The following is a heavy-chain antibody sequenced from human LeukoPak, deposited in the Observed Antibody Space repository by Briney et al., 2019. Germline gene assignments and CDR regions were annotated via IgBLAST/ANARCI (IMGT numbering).Heavy chain of an antibody. CDR3: ARDDTTGNFDY. CDR1: GYTFTSYG. CDR2: ISAYNGNT. D-gene: IGHD4-17*01. V-gene: IGHV1-18*01. J-gene: IGHJ4*02. Sequence: ASVKVFCKASGYTFTSYGITCVRQAPGQGLEWMGWISAYNGNTNYAQKLQGRVTMTTDTSTSTAYMDLRSLRSDDTAVYYCARDDTTGNFDYWGQGTLVTVSS.